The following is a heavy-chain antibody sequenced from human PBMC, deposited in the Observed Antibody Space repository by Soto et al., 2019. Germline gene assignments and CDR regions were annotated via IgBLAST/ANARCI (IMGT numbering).Heavy chain of an antibody. D-gene: IGHD1-26*01. Sequence: GGSLRLPCAASGVTCSSLAMSWVRQAPGKGLEWVSAISGSGGSTYYADSVKGRFTISRDNSKNTLYLQMNSLRAEDTAVYYCAKQANLIVGADFDYWGQGTLVTV. V-gene: IGHV3-23*01. CDR3: AKQANLIVGADFDY. CDR2: ISGSGGST. J-gene: IGHJ4*02. CDR1: GVTCSSLA.